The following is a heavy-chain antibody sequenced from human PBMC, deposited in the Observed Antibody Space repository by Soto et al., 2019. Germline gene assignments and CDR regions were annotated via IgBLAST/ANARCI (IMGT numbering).Heavy chain of an antibody. V-gene: IGHV3-23*01. J-gene: IGHJ4*02. Sequence: EVHLLESGGGLVQPGGSLRLSCAASGFTFSSFAMSWVRQAPGKGLEWVSAIGSRGDSTYYADSVKGRFTISRDNSKNTLYLQMNSLRAEDTAVYYCAKDLIYGYNSGRPFDSWGQGTLVTDSS. CDR3: AKDLIYGYNSGRPFDS. CDR2: IGSRGDST. D-gene: IGHD6-19*01. CDR1: GFTFSSFA.